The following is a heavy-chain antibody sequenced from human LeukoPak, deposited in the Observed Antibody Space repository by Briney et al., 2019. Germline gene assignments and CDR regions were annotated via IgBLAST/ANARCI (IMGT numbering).Heavy chain of an antibody. J-gene: IGHJ4*02. V-gene: IGHV4-39*01. CDR3: ARHPTYYYDSSGYRDY. Sequence: SETLSLTCTVSGGSISSSSYYWGGIRQPPGKGLEWIGSIYYSGSTYYNPSLKRRVTISVDTSKNQFSLKLSSVTAADTAVYYCARHPTYYYDSSGYRDYWGQGTLVTVSS. D-gene: IGHD3-22*01. CDR2: IYYSGST. CDR1: GGSISSSSYY.